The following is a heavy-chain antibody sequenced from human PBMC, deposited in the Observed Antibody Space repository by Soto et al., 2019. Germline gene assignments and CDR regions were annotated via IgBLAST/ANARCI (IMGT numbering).Heavy chain of an antibody. CDR3: ARGRVLRFLEWLVYYYYGMDV. CDR2: VYTPDYT. Sequence: PSETLSLTCSVSGASIRNYYWHWVRQLPGKGLEWIGYVYTPDYTRYNSSLKSRVTISVDTSKSQFSLRLNSVTAADTAVYYCARGRVLRFLEWLVYYYYGMDVWGQGTTVT. J-gene: IGHJ6*02. CDR1: GASIRNYY. V-gene: IGHV4-4*08. D-gene: IGHD3-3*01.